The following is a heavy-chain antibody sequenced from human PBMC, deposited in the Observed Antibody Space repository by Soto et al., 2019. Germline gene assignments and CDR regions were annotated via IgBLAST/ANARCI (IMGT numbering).Heavy chain of an antibody. D-gene: IGHD2-2*01. J-gene: IGHJ5*02. CDR1: GGSISSSSYY. CDR3: ARDLGYCSSTSCYNWFDP. V-gene: IGHV4-39*02. Sequence: PSETLSLTCTVSGGSISSSSYYWGWIRQPQGTGLEWIGNIYYSGSTYYNPSLKSRVTISVDTSKNQFSLKLSSVTAADTAVYYCARDLGYCSSTSCYNWFDPWGQGTLVTVSS. CDR2: IYYSGST.